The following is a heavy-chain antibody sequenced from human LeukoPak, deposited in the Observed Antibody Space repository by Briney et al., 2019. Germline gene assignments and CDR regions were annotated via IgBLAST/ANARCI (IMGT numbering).Heavy chain of an antibody. CDR2: INPSGGST. D-gene: IGHD6-6*01. CDR1: GYTFTSYY. CDR3: AGSIAARGGWFDP. Sequence: GASVKVSCKASGYTFTSYYMHWVRQAPGQGLEWMGIINPSGGSTSYAQKFQGRVTMTRDMSTSTVYMELSSLRSEDTAVYYRAGSIAARGGWFDPWGQGTLVTVSS. V-gene: IGHV1-46*01. J-gene: IGHJ5*02.